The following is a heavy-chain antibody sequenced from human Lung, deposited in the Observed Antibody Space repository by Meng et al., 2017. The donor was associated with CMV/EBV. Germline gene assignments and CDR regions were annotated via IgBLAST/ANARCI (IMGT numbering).Heavy chain of an antibody. D-gene: IGHD4-17*01. CDR1: GFTFSSYA. J-gene: IGHJ4*02. V-gene: IGHV3-23*01. CDR2: ISGSGGST. Sequence: GGSLRLSCAASGFTFSSYAMSWVRQAPGKGLEWVSAISGSGGSTYYADSVKGRFTISRDNSKNTLYLQLNSLRAEDTAVYYGAKYNDYGDYEGVDSWGQGTLVTVSS. CDR3: AKYNDYGDYEGVDS.